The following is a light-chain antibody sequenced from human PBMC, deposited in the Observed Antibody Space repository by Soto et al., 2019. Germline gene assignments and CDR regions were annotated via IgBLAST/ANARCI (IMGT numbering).Light chain of an antibody. CDR3: QQRSDWPPS. V-gene: IGKV3-11*01. CDR2: DAS. CDR1: QSVSNS. J-gene: IGKJ2*01. Sequence: EIVLTQSPASLSLSPRDRATLSCSANQSVSNSLAWYQQTPGQPPRLLIFDASNRATGIPPRFSGSGSGTDFSLTIDSLEPEDFVVYYCQQRSDWPPSFGQGTKVDIK.